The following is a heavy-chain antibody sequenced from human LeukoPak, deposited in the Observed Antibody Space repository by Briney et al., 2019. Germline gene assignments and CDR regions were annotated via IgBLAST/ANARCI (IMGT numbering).Heavy chain of an antibody. J-gene: IGHJ4*02. CDR2: ISSSSSYI. V-gene: IGHV3-21*01. CDR1: GFTFSSYS. Sequence: GGSLRLSCAASGFTFSSYSMNWVRQAPGKGLEWVSSISSSSSYIYYADSVKGRFTISRDNAKNSLYLQMNSLRAEDTAVYYCAKFIAAPFYFDSWGQGTLVTVSS. CDR3: AKFIAAPFYFDS. D-gene: IGHD6-13*01.